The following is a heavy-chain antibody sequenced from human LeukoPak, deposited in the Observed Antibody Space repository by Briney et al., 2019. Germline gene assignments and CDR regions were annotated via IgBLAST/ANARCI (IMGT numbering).Heavy chain of an antibody. CDR2: IYHSGST. CDR3: ARLDVGANRGFDY. V-gene: IGHV4-4*02. CDR1: GGSISSSNW. D-gene: IGHD1-26*01. Sequence: PSETLSLTCAVSGGSISSSNWWSWVRQPPGQGLVWIGEIYHSGSTNYNPSLKSRVTISVDKSKNQFSLKLSSVTAADTAVYYCARLDVGANRGFDYWGQGTLVTVSS. J-gene: IGHJ4*02.